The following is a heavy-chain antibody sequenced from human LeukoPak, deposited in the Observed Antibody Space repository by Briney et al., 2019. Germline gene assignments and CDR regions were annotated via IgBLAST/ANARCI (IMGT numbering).Heavy chain of an antibody. V-gene: IGHV3-74*01. Sequence: PGWSLRLSCAASGFTFSDYWMHWVRQAPGKGLVWVSLINSDGSSIRYADSVKGRFTISRDNAKNTLYLQMNSLRAEDTAVYYCARGPLTTSGRSLGSWGQGTLVTVSS. D-gene: IGHD4-17*01. CDR3: ARGPLTTSGRSLGS. CDR2: INSDGSSI. CDR1: GFTFSDYW. J-gene: IGHJ5*02.